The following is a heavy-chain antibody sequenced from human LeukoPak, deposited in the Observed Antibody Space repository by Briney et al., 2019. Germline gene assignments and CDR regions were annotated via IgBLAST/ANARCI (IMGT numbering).Heavy chain of an antibody. CDR1: GFPFSTYW. V-gene: IGHV3-7*01. Sequence: GGSLRLSCAASGFPFSTYWMSWVRQAPGKGLEWVANIKQDGSEKYYVDSVKGRFTISRDSAKNSLYLQMNSLRAEDTAVYYCARVRTTVTYYFDYWGQGTLVTVSS. CDR3: ARVRTTVTYYFDY. D-gene: IGHD4-17*01. CDR2: IKQDGSEK. J-gene: IGHJ4*02.